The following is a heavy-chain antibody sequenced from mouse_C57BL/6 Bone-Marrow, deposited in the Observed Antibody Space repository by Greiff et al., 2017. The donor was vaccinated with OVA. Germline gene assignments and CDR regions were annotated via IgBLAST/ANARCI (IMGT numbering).Heavy chain of an antibody. V-gene: IGHV5-6*01. CDR3: AGHQDYYSNSWFAY. CDR2: ISSGGSYT. CDR1: GFTFSSYG. D-gene: IGHD2-5*01. Sequence: EVKVVESGGDLVKPGGSLKLSCAASGFTFSSYGMSWVRQTPDKRLEWVATISSGGSYTYYPDSVKGRFTFSRDNATNTLYQQLSSLKSEDTAMYYCAGHQDYYSNSWFAYWGRGTLVTVSA. J-gene: IGHJ3*01.